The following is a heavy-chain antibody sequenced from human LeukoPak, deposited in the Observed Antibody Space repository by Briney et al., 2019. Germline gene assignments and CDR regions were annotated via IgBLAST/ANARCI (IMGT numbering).Heavy chain of an antibody. CDR3: ARIASRDGYSPFDY. Sequence: SETLSLTCAVYGGSFSGYYWSWLRQPPGKGLEWIGEINHSGSTNYNPSLKSRVTISVDTSKNQFSLKLSSVTAADTAVYYCARIASRDGYSPFDYWGQGTLVTVSP. CDR2: INHSGST. J-gene: IGHJ4*02. D-gene: IGHD5-24*01. V-gene: IGHV4-34*01. CDR1: GGSFSGYY.